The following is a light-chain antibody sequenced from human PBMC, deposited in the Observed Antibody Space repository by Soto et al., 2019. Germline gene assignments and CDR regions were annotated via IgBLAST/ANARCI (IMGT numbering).Light chain of an antibody. Sequence: EIVLTQSPGTLSLSPGERATLSCRTSETVSSYYLAWYQQKPGQAPRLLIYGASNRATGIPDAFSGSGSGTDFTLTISRLEPEDFSVYYCHHYGRSPWTFGQGTKVEI. CDR1: ETVSSYY. CDR2: GAS. CDR3: HHYGRSPWT. V-gene: IGKV3-20*01. J-gene: IGKJ1*01.